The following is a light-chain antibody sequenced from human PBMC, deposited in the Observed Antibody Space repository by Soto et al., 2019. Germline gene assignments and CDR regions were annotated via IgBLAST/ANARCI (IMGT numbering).Light chain of an antibody. CDR2: DVT. J-gene: IGLJ1*01. Sequence: QSALNQPASVSGSPGQSITISCTGTSSDVGGYDYVSWYQQHPGNAPKLMIYDVTNRPSGVSNRFSGSKSGNTASLTISGLQAEDEADYYCISYASINTYVFGTGTKLTVL. V-gene: IGLV2-14*01. CDR1: SSDVGGYDY. CDR3: ISYASINTYV.